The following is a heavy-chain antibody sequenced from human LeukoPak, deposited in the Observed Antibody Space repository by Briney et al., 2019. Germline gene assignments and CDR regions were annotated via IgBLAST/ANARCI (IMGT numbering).Heavy chain of an antibody. D-gene: IGHD1-26*01. J-gene: IGHJ6*02. CDR1: GGTFSSYA. CDR2: IIPIFGTA. V-gene: IGHV1-69*05. Sequence: SVKVSCKASGGTFSSYAISWVRQAPGQGLEWMGGIIPIFGTANYAQKFQGRVTITRDTSASTAYMELSSLRSEDTAVYYCARFLGGSYGMDVWGQGTTVTVSS. CDR3: ARFLGGSYGMDV.